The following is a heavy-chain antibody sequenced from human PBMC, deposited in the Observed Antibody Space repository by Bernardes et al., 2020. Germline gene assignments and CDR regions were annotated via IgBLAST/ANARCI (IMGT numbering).Heavy chain of an antibody. D-gene: IGHD3-10*01. J-gene: IGHJ3*02. CDR2: INPNSGGS. Sequence: ASVKVSCKAFGYTFTANYIDWVRQAPGQGLEWMGRINPNSGGSNYAQNFQGRVTMTSDTSITTAYMELSGLTSDDTAVYFCAREERSNAFDIWGQGTMVTVSS. V-gene: IGHV1-2*06. CDR1: GYTFTANY. CDR3: AREERSNAFDI.